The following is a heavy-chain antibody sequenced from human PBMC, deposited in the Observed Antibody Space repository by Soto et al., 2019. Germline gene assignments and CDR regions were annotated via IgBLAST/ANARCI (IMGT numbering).Heavy chain of an antibody. CDR2: ISNDGSS. CDR3: ARLPNKSPQN. CDR1: GFTFSSYW. V-gene: IGHV3-74*01. Sequence: EVQLVESGGGLVQPGGSLRLSCVASGFTFSSYWMHWVRQAPGKGLVWVSSISNDGSSIYADPMEGRYTIPRDNAKNTLYLQMNSLRAADTAVYYCARLPNKSPQNWGQGTLVIVSP. J-gene: IGHJ1*01.